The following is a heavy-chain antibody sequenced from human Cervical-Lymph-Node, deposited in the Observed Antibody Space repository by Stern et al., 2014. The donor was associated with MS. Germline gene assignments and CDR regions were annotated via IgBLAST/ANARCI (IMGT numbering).Heavy chain of an antibody. J-gene: IGHJ4*02. CDR2: IYAGDSDT. CDR1: GYTFNTYW. Sequence: VQLVQSGAEVKKPGESLKISCKGFGYTFNTYWIAWVRQMPGKGLEWMGIIYAGDSDTRYGPSFQGQVTISADKSISTAYLQWTSLKASDTAIYYCARGQYSYGLHSLDYWGQGTLVTVSP. V-gene: IGHV5-51*03. D-gene: IGHD5-18*01. CDR3: ARGQYSYGLHSLDY.